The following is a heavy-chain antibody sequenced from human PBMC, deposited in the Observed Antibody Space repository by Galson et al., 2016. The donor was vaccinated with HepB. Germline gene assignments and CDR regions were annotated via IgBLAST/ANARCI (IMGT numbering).Heavy chain of an antibody. V-gene: IGHV4-61*01. D-gene: IGHD1-26*01. CDR1: GGSVSSPKYY. J-gene: IGHJ4*02. CDR3: ARYAGVGLTPGRFTY. CDR2: IFYTGRT. Sequence: SETLSLTCTVSGGSVSSPKYYWSWIRQPPGKGLEWIGHIFYTGRTAYNPSLKSRLTMSVDTSENQFSLELSSVTAADTAVYYCARYAGVGLTPGRFTYWGQGSLVAVSS.